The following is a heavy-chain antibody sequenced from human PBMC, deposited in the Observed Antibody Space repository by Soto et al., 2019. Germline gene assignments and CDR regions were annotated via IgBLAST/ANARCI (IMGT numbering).Heavy chain of an antibody. D-gene: IGHD6-19*01. CDR3: ATSSDWSTLLDY. Sequence: GASVKVSCKASEYTFTGYYLHWVRQAPGQGLEWMGWINPNGGGTIYAQKFQGRLTMTRDTSITTVYMELSRLRSDDTAFYYCATSSDWSTLLDYCGQGPLVTVS. J-gene: IGHJ4*02. CDR2: INPNGGGT. CDR1: EYTFTGYY. V-gene: IGHV1-2*02.